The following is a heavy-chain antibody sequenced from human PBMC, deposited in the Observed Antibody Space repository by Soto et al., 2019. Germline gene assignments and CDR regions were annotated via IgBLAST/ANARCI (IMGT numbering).Heavy chain of an antibody. V-gene: IGHV1-46*01. CDR1: GYAFTNYY. CDR3: ARAFCGGDCFDNIVYYLSGMDL. J-gene: IGHJ6*02. D-gene: IGHD2-21*02. Sequence: QVQLVQSGPEVKKPGASVKLSCRSSGYAFTNYYLHWVRQAPGQGLEWMGIINPSGGSTNYAQKFQDRVIMTRDTSTSTVDMELSSLRSEDTAVYYCARAFCGGDCFDNIVYYLSGMDLWGQGTTVTVSS. CDR2: INPSGGST.